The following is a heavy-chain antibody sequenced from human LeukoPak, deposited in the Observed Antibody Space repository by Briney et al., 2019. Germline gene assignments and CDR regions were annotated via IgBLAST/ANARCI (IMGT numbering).Heavy chain of an antibody. V-gene: IGHV1-3*01. D-gene: IGHD3-10*01. CDR1: GYTFTSYA. CDR2: INAGNGNT. Sequence: ASVKVSCKASGYTFTSYAMHWVRQAPGQRLEWMGWINAGNGNTKYSQKFQGRVTITRDTSASTAYMELSSLRSEDTAVYYCARDKVRDGGAFYIWGQGTMVTVSS. J-gene: IGHJ3*02. CDR3: ARDKVRDGGAFYI.